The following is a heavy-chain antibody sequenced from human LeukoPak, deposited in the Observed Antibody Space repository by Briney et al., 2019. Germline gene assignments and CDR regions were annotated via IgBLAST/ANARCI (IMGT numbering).Heavy chain of an antibody. Sequence: SETLSLTCAVSGGSISSSNWWSWVRQPPGKGLEWIGEIYHSGSTNYNPSLKSRVTISVDKSKNQFSLKLSSVTAADTAVYYCVRVFGNYYGSGSFGYYYYYMDVWGKGTTVTVSS. J-gene: IGHJ6*03. CDR3: VRVFGNYYGSGSFGYYYYYMDV. V-gene: IGHV4-4*02. D-gene: IGHD3-10*01. CDR2: IYHSGST. CDR1: GGSISSSNW.